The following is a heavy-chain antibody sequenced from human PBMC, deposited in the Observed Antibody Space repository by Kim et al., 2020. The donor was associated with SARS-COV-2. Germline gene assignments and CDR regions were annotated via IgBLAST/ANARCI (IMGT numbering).Heavy chain of an antibody. J-gene: IGHJ6*02. CDR1: GFTFSDYY. Sequence: GGSLRLSCAASGFTFSDYYMSWIRQAPGKGLEWVSYISSSSSYTNYADSVKGRFTISRDNAKNSLYLQMNSLRAEDTAVYYCARDQTMVRGVIMYYYYGMDVWGQGTTVTVSS. CDR3: ARDQTMVRGVIMYYYYGMDV. V-gene: IGHV3-11*05. D-gene: IGHD3-10*01. CDR2: ISSSSSYT.